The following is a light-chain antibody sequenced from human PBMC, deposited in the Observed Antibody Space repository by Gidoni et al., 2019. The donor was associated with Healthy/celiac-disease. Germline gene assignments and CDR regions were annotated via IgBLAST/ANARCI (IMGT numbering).Light chain of an antibody. V-gene: IGKV1-39*01. J-gene: IGKJ2*04. Sequence: DIQMTQSQSSLSASVGDRVTIPCRASQSISSYLNWYQQKPGKAPKLLIYAASSLQSGVPSRFSGSGSGTDFTLTISSLQPEDFATYYCQQSYSTPMCSFGQGTKLEIK. CDR2: AAS. CDR1: QSISSY. CDR3: QQSYSTPMCS.